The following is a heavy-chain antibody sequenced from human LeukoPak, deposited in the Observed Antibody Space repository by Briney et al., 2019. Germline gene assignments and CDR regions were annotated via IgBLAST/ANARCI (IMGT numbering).Heavy chain of an antibody. D-gene: IGHD3-3*01. CDR1: GYTFTDYY. CDR2: INPNSGGT. CDR3: ASLYYDFWSGYSDWYFDL. J-gene: IGHJ2*01. Sequence: ASVKVSCKASGYTFTDYYMHWVRQAPGQGLEWMGWINPNSGGTNYAQKFQGRVTMTRDTSISTAYMELSRLRSDDTAVYYCASLYYDFWSGYSDWYFDLWGRGTLVTVSS. V-gene: IGHV1-2*02.